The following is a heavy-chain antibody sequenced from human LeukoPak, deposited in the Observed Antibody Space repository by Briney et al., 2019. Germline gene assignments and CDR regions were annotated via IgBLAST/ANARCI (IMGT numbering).Heavy chain of an antibody. D-gene: IGHD2-15*01. CDR3: ARVPGYCSGGSCYSSYYYGMDV. V-gene: IGHV4-59*01. J-gene: IGHJ6*02. Sequence: SETLSLTCTVSGGSISSYYWSWIRQPPGKGLEWVGYIYCSGRTNYNPSLKSRVTISVHTSKNQFSLKLSSVTAADTAVYYCARVPGYCSGGSCYSSYYYGMDVWGQGTTVTVSS. CDR2: IYCSGRT. CDR1: GGSISSYY.